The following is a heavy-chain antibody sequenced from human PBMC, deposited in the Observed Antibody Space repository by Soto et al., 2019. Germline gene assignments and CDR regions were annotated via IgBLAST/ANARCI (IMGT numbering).Heavy chain of an antibody. V-gene: IGHV4-39*01. D-gene: IGHD1-26*01. Sequence: PSETLSLTCTVSGGSISSGGYSWGWIRQPPGKALEWIGTISYSGSTSYNPSLKSRVTIFIDTSENQFALNLKSVTAADTAVYYCARRRSGSYSDFWGQGXMVTVYS. CDR2: ISYSGST. CDR3: ARRRSGSYSDF. CDR1: GGSISSGGYS. J-gene: IGHJ4*03.